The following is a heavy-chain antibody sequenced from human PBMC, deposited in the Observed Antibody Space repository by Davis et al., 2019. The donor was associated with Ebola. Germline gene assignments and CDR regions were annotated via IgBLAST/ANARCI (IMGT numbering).Heavy chain of an antibody. CDR2: IRSKANSYAT. V-gene: IGHV3-73*01. Sequence: GESLKISCAASGFTFSGSAMHWVRQASGKGLEWVGRIRSKANSYATAYAASVKGRFTISRDDSKNTAYLQMNSLKTEDTAVYYCTSSTVTQGTPDDYWGQGTLVTVSS. D-gene: IGHD4-17*01. J-gene: IGHJ4*02. CDR3: TSSTVTQGTPDDY. CDR1: GFTFSGSA.